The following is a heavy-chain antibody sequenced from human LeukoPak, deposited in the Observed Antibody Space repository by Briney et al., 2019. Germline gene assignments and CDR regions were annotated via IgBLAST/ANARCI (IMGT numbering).Heavy chain of an antibody. J-gene: IGHJ4*02. Sequence: GGSLRLSCAASGFTFTSYWMSWVRQAPGKGLEWVANIKEDGSVKYYVDSVKGRFTISRDNSKNTLYLQMNSLRAEDTAVYYCARDRLRVGAPDYWGQGTLVTVSS. CDR1: GFTFTSYW. CDR3: ARDRLRVGAPDY. CDR2: IKEDGSVK. D-gene: IGHD1-26*01. V-gene: IGHV3-7*05.